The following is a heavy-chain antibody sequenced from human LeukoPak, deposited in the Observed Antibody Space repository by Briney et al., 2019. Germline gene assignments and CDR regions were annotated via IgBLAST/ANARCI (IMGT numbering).Heavy chain of an antibody. Sequence: ASVKVSCKASGYTFTRYGIRGVRQAPGQGLEWMGWISGYNGNTNHAQKLQGRVTMTTDTSTSTAYMELRSLRSDDTAVCYCARFLLFALVVTTRSLSDNWFDPWGQGTLVTVSS. CDR1: GYTFTRYG. CDR3: ARFLLFALVVTTRSLSDNWFDP. V-gene: IGHV1-18*01. CDR2: ISGYNGNT. D-gene: IGHD1-26*01. J-gene: IGHJ5*02.